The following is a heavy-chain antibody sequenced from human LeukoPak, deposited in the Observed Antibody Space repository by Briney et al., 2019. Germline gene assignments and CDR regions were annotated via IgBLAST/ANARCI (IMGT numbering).Heavy chain of an antibody. CDR2: VNHSGYT. D-gene: IGHD5-12*01. CDR1: GVSFSTYY. Sequence: SETLSLTCDVSGVSFSTYYWSWIRQSPEKGLEWIGEVNHSGYTNYNPSLKGRVTISVDTSKNQFSLKLSSVTAADTAVYYCARGRSTGYPYYFEYWGQGTLVTVSS. V-gene: IGHV4-34*01. CDR3: ARGRSTGYPYYFEY. J-gene: IGHJ4*02.